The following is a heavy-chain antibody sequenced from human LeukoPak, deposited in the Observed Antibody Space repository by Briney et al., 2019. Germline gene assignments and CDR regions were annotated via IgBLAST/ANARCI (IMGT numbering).Heavy chain of an antibody. CDR3: AGLIDCSGGSCYTELPLDV. Sequence: GASVKVSCKASGYTFTGYYMHWVRQAPGQGLEWMGWINPNSGGTNYAQKFQGRVTMTRDTSISTAYMELSRLRSDDTAVYYRAGLIDCSGGSCYTELPLDVWGKGTTVTVSS. CDR1: GYTFTGYY. V-gene: IGHV1-2*02. D-gene: IGHD2-15*01. CDR2: INPNSGGT. J-gene: IGHJ6*04.